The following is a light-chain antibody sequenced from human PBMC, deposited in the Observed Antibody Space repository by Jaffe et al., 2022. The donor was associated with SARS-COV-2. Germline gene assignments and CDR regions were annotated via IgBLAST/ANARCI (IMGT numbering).Light chain of an antibody. Sequence: EIVLTQSPGTLSLSPGERATLSCRASQSVSSGYLAWYQQKPGQAPRLLIYGASSRATGIPDRFSGSGSGTDFTLTISRLEPEDFAVYYCQQYSNSPYTFGQGTKLEIK. CDR1: QSVSSGY. CDR3: QQYSNSPYT. V-gene: IGKV3-20*01. J-gene: IGKJ2*01. CDR2: GAS.